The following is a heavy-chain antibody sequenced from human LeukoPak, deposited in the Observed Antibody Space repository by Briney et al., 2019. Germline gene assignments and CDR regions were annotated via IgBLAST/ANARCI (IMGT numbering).Heavy chain of an antibody. CDR3: ARNGKGSGYTLDY. CDR2: IIPIFGTA. J-gene: IGHJ4*02. Sequence: SVKVSCKASGGTFSSYAISWVRQAPGQGLEWMGGIIPIFGTANYAQKFQGRVTLTTDESTSTAYMELSSLRSEDTAVYYCARNGKGSGYTLDYWGQGTLVTVSS. CDR1: GGTFSSYA. V-gene: IGHV1-69*05. D-gene: IGHD3-22*01.